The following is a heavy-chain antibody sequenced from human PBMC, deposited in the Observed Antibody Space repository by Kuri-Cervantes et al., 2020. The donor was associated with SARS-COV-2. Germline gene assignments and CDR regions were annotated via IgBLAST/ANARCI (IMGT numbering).Heavy chain of an antibody. CDR2: ISSSTSYI. CDR1: GFTFSSYS. D-gene: IGHD6-13*01. Sequence: GGSVRLSCAASGFTFSSYSINWVRQAPGKGLEWVSSISSSTSYIYYEDSVKGRFTISRDNAKNSLYLQMNSLRAEDTAIYYCARDRSSNWFSTRVAFDIWGQGTMVTVSS. V-gene: IGHV3-21*01. CDR3: ARDRSSNWFSTRVAFDI. J-gene: IGHJ3*02.